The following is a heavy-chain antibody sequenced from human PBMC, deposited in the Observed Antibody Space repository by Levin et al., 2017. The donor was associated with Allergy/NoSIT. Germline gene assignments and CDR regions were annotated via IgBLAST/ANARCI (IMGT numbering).Heavy chain of an antibody. J-gene: IGHJ6*02. CDR3: ANDLGRSTPFKRMGV. V-gene: IGHV3-23*01. CDR2: LPGSSLPT. Sequence: PGGSLRLSCAASGFTLTSYAMSGVRQAPGKGLEGVSPLPGSSLPTYYADSVTGRFTISSDTSKNTVHLQMDSLRVEDTAIFYCANDLGRSTPFKRMGVWGQGTMVTVSS. CDR1: GFTLTSYA. D-gene: IGHD2-2*01.